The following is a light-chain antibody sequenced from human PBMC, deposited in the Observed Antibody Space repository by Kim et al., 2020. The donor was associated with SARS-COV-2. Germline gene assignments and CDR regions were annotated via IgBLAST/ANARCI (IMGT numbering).Light chain of an antibody. CDR1: SSDVGGYNY. CDR2: DVS. CDR3: CSYAGSSWV. Sequence: PGQAATISCTGTSSDVGGYNYVSWYQQHPGKAPTLMIYDVSKRPSGVPDRFSGSKSGNTASLTISGLQAEDEADYYCCSYAGSSWVFGGGTQLTVL. J-gene: IGLJ3*02. V-gene: IGLV2-11*01.